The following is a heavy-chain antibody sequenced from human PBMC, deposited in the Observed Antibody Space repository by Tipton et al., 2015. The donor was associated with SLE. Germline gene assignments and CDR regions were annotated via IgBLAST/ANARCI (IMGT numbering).Heavy chain of an antibody. CDR1: GYTFTGYY. V-gene: IGHV1-2*06. J-gene: IGHJ4*02. Sequence: QLVQSGAEVKKPGASVKVSCKASGYTFTGYYMHWVRQAPGQGLEWMGRINPNSGGTNYAQKFQGRVTMTRDTSISTAYMELSRLRSDDTAVYYCARVGGGYSSSWYYGYWGQGTLVTVSS. D-gene: IGHD6-13*01. CDR3: ARVGGGYSSSWYYGY. CDR2: INPNSGGT.